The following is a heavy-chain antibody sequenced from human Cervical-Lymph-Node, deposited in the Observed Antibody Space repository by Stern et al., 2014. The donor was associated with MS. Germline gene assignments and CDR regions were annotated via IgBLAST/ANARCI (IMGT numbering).Heavy chain of an antibody. CDR3: ARVRFYGSGIYYALGDGMDV. CDR1: GYTFTNYN. Sequence: VQLVESGAEVKKPGASVKVSRKASGYTFTNYNIDWVRQATGQGLEWMGWMNPNSGNKGYAQRFQGRVTMTRDTSTSTAYMELSSLKAEDTAVYYCARVRFYGSGIYYALGDGMDVWGQGTTVTVSS. D-gene: IGHD3-10*01. CDR2: MNPNSGNK. J-gene: IGHJ6*02. V-gene: IGHV1-8*01.